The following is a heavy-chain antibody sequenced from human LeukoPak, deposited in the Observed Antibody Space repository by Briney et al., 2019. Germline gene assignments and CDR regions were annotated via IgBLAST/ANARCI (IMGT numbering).Heavy chain of an antibody. J-gene: IGHJ4*02. D-gene: IGHD3-22*01. V-gene: IGHV1-24*01. CDR3: ATGRQYYYDSSGYYTPFDY. CDR2: FDPEDGET. CDR1: GYTLTELS. Sequence: ASVKVSCKVSGYTLTELSMHWVRQAPGKGLERMGGFDPEDGETTYAQKFQGRVTMTEDTSTDTAYMELSSLRSEDTAVYYCATGRQYYYDSSGYYTPFDYWGQGTLVTVSS.